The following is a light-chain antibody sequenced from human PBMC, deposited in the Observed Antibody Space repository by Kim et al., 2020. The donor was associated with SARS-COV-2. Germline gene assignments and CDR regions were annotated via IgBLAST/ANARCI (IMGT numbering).Light chain of an antibody. Sequence: EIVLTQSPGTVSLSPGERATLSCRASESLSANFLAWFQHRPGQAPRLLISRASIRATGIPERFRGSGSGTDFTLTISRLEPEDSAVYYCQQYADSQLTFGGGTKLEI. CDR2: RAS. CDR1: ESLSANF. CDR3: QQYADSQLT. V-gene: IGKV3-20*01. J-gene: IGKJ4*01.